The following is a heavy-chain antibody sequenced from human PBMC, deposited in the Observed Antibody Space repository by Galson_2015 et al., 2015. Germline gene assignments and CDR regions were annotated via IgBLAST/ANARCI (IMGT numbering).Heavy chain of an antibody. D-gene: IGHD3-16*01. V-gene: IGHV5-51*07. CDR3: ASLGGTDPLGFDY. Sequence: ISCKCSGYPFATPWIGWVQQVPGRGLERGGSIYPAYSDARYSQSFQAQVTNSADNTISTPYLQWSSLKASVNAMYYYASLGGTDPLGFDYWGQGTLVTVSS. CDR1: GYPFATPW. CDR2: IYPAYSDA. J-gene: IGHJ4*02.